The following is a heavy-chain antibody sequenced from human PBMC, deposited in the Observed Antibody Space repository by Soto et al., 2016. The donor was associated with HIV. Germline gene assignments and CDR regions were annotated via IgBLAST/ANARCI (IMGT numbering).Heavy chain of an antibody. D-gene: IGHD6-19*01. CDR1: GFTFDAYA. J-gene: IGHJ4*02. V-gene: IGHV3-9*01. CDR3: VKDNSGWYYFDH. CDR2: ISWNSGTI. Sequence: EVQLVESGGGLVQPGRSLGLSCAASGFTFDAYAMHWVRQAPGKGLEWVSGISWNSGTIGYADSVKGRFTISRDNAKNSLYLQMDSLRPEDTAFYYCVKDNSGWYYFDHWGQGTLVTVYS.